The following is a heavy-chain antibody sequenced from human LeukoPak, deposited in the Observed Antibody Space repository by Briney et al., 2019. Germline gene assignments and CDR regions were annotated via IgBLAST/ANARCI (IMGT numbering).Heavy chain of an antibody. CDR3: TRNPGMDV. J-gene: IGHJ6*02. CDR2: ITSSTNYI. CDR1: GFTFSSFG. Sequence: GGSLRLSCAASGFTFSSFGLIWVRQAPGKGLEWISSITSSTNYINYADSVKGRITISRDNAKNTLYLKMNSLRTEATAVYYCTRNPGMDVWGQGTTVTVSS. V-gene: IGHV3-21*01.